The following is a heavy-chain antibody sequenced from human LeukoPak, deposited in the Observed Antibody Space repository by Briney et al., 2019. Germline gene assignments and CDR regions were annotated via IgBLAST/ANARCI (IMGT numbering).Heavy chain of an antibody. V-gene: IGHV4-39*01. CDR3: ATLRDGYNFAY. CDR2: IYYSGST. CDR1: GGSISSSSYY. D-gene: IGHD5-24*01. J-gene: IGHJ4*02. Sequence: SETLSLTCTVPGGSISSSSYYWGWIRQPPGKGLEWIGSIYYSGSTYYNPSLKSRVTISADTSKNQFSLKLISVTAADTAVYYCATLRDGYNFAYWGQGTLVTVSS.